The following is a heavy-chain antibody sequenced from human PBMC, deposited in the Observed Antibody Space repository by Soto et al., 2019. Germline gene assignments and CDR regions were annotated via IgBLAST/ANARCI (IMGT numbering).Heavy chain of an antibody. CDR3: ARDRGAAAGTRYYYGMDG. CDR2: IWYDGTNK. D-gene: IGHD6-13*01. Sequence: QVQLVESGGGVVQPGRSLRLSCAASGFTLSSYGMHWVRQAPGKGLEWVAVIWYDGTNKYYADSVEGRFTISRDNSKNTXXLKMNSLRAEDTAVYYCARDRGAAAGTRYYYGMDGWGHGATVTVSS. CDR1: GFTLSSYG. J-gene: IGHJ6*02. V-gene: IGHV3-33*01.